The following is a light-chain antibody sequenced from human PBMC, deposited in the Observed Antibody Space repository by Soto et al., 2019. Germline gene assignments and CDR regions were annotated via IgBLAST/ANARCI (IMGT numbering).Light chain of an antibody. CDR2: EVS. Sequence: QSVLTQPASVSGSPGQSITISCTGTSSDVGAYNYVSWYQQHPGKATKLLIYEVSNRPSGVSNRFSGSKSGYTASLTISGLQDEDEADYYCSSYTSISTYVFGTGTKLTVL. J-gene: IGLJ1*01. CDR1: SSDVGAYNY. CDR3: SSYTSISTYV. V-gene: IGLV2-14*01.